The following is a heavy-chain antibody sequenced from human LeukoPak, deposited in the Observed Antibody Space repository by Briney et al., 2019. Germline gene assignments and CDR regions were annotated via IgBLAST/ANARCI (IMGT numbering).Heavy chain of an antibody. CDR1: GFTVSSNY. J-gene: IGHJ4*02. D-gene: IGHD4-11*01. Sequence: GGSLRLSCAASGFTVSSNYMSWVRQAPGKGLEWVSVIYSGGSTYYADSVKGRFTISRDNSKNTLYLQMNSLRAEDTAVYYCASPGLNDYSNEFPDYWGQGTLVTVSS. CDR2: IYSGGST. CDR3: ASPGLNDYSNEFPDY. V-gene: IGHV3-66*01.